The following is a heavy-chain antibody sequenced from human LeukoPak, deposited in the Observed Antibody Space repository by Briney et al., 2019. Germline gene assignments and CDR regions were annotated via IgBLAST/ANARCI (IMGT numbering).Heavy chain of an antibody. CDR1: GGSISSYY. CDR3: ASTYSSSWYGHLGGSYYYYGMDV. V-gene: IGHV4-4*07. D-gene: IGHD6-13*01. J-gene: IGHJ6*02. Sequence: PSETLSLTCTVSGGSISSYYWSWIRQPAGKGLEWIGRIYTSGSTNYNPSLKSRVTMSVDTSKNQFSLKLSSVTAADTAVYYCASTYSSSWYGHLGGSYYYYGMDVWGQGTTVTVSS. CDR2: IYTSGST.